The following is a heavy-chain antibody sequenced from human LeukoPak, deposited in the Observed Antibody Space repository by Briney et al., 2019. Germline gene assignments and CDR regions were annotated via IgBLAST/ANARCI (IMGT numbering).Heavy chain of an antibody. CDR3: ARDLTTVTTWYYYYGMDV. D-gene: IGHD4-17*01. CDR2: ISAYNGNT. J-gene: IGHJ6*02. V-gene: IGHV1-18*01. CDR1: GYTFTSYG. Sequence: GASVKVSCKASGYTFTSYGISWVRQAPGQGLEWMGWISAYNGNTSYAQKLQGRVTMTTDTSTSTAYMELRSLRSDDTAVYYCARDLTTVTTWYYYYGMDVWGQGTTVTVSS.